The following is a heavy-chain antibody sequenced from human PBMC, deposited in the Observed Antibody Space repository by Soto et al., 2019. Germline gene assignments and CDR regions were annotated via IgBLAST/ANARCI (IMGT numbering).Heavy chain of an antibody. J-gene: IGHJ6*02. Sequence: GGSLRLSCAASGFTFSSYSMNWVRQAPGKGLEWVSSISSSSSYIYYADPVKGRFTISRDNAKNSLYLQMNSLRAEDTAVYYCARENYDFWSGYYYYYGMDVWGQGTTVTVSS. CDR3: ARENYDFWSGYYYYYGMDV. D-gene: IGHD3-3*01. CDR2: ISSSSSYI. CDR1: GFTFSSYS. V-gene: IGHV3-21*01.